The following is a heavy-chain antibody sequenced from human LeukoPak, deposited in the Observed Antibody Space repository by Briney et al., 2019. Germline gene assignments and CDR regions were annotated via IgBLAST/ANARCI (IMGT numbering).Heavy chain of an antibody. V-gene: IGHV4-4*07. J-gene: IGHJ5*02. CDR1: GGSISSYY. CDR2: IYTSGST. Sequence: SETLSLTCTVSGGSISSYYWSWIRQPAGKGLVWIGRIYTSGSTNYNPSLKSRVTMSVDTSKNQFSLKLSSVTAADTAVYYCARERNWFDPWGQGTLVTVSS. CDR3: ARERNWFDP.